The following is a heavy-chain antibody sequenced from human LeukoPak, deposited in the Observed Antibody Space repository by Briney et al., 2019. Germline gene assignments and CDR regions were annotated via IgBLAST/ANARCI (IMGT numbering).Heavy chain of an antibody. D-gene: IGHD3-3*01. CDR3: ARVLGEPPYYYMDV. CDR2: ISAYNDNT. V-gene: IGHV1-18*01. Sequence: ASVKVSCKASGYTFTSYGISWVRQAPGQGLEWMGWISAYNDNTNYAQKLQGRVTMTTDTSTSTAYMELRSLRSDDTAVYYCARVLGEPPYYYMDVWGKGTTVTVSS. CDR1: GYTFTSYG. J-gene: IGHJ6*03.